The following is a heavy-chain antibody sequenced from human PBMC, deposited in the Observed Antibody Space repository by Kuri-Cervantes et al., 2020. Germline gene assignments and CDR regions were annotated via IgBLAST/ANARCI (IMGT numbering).Heavy chain of an antibody. CDR3: ARGATGGVYYYYGMDV. D-gene: IGHD1-26*01. CDR2: ISSSGSTI. V-gene: IGHV3-21*04. Sequence: GGSLRLSCAASGFTFSSYSMNWVRQAPGKGLEWVSSISSSGSTIYYADSVKGRFTISRDNAKNSLYLQMNSLRTEDTAVYYCARGATGGVYYYYGMDVWGQGTTVTVSS. J-gene: IGHJ6*02. CDR1: GFTFSSYS.